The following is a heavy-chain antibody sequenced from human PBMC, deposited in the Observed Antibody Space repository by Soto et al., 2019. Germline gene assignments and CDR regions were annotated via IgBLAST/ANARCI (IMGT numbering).Heavy chain of an antibody. D-gene: IGHD1-1*01. Sequence: GGSLRLCCAASGFTLSNYAMHWVRKAPGKGLEWVALTSYDGNNEYYTDSVKGRFTISRDNSKNTLFLQMNSPRPEDTAVYYCAKDKGVFNWATSYFDYWGQGALVTVSS. CDR1: GFTLSNYA. J-gene: IGHJ4*02. CDR3: AKDKGVFNWATSYFDY. CDR2: TSYDGNNE. V-gene: IGHV3-30*18.